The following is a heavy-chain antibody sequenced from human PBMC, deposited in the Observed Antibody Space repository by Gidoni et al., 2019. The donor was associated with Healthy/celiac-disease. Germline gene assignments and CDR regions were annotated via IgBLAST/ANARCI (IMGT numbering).Heavy chain of an antibody. D-gene: IGHD3-3*01. J-gene: IGHJ4*02. V-gene: IGHV3-11*04. Sequence: QVQLVESGGGLVKPGGSLRLSCTASGFTFSDYYMSWIRQAPGKGLEWVSYISSSGSTIYYADSVKGRFTISRDNAKNSLYLQMNSLRAEDTAVYYCARDTNVLRFLEWLPLDYWGQGTLVTVSS. CDR3: ARDTNVLRFLEWLPLDY. CDR2: ISSSGSTI. CDR1: GFTFSDYY.